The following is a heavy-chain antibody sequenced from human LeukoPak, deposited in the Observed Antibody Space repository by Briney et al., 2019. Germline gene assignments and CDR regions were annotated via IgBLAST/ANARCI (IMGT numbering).Heavy chain of an antibody. D-gene: IGHD3-22*01. Sequence: SETLSLTCTVSGGSISSSSYYWGWIRQPPGKGLEWIGSIYYSGSTYYDPSLKSRVTISVDTSKNQFSLKLSSVTAADTAVYYCARDLDYDSSGSDYWGQGTLVTVSS. J-gene: IGHJ4*02. CDR3: ARDLDYDSSGSDY. CDR2: IYYSGST. V-gene: IGHV4-39*07. CDR1: GGSISSSSYY.